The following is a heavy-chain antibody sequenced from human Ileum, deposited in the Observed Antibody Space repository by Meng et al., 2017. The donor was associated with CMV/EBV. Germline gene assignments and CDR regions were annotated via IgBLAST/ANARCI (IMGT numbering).Heavy chain of an antibody. Sequence: SVKVSCKAPGGTLGNHGISWVRQAPGQGLEWMGGSVPTFGSTNYAQKFQGRVTITTDESTSTAYMDLSSLRSEDTAIYYCARHRAAPGSHYSYYGMDVWGQGTTVTVSS. V-gene: IGHV1-69*05. CDR3: ARHRAAPGSHYSYYGMDV. CDR2: SVPTFGST. J-gene: IGHJ6*02. CDR1: GGTLGNHG. D-gene: IGHD6-13*01.